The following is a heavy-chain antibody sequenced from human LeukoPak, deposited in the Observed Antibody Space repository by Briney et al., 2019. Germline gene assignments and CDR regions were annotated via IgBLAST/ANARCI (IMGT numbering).Heavy chain of an antibody. CDR3: TSGMDV. CDR2: INASGTGT. D-gene: IGHD5-12*01. CDR1: GFNFSNHP. Sequence: GGSLRLSCVASGFNFSNHPLSWVRQAPGQGLEWVSAINASGTGTFYADSVRGRFVISRGNSEKKMFLQMNSLGAEDTAVYYCTSGMDVWGQGTAV. J-gene: IGHJ6*02. V-gene: IGHV3-23*01.